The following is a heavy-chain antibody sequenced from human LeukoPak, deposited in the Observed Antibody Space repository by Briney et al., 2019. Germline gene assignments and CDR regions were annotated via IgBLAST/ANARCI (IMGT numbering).Heavy chain of an antibody. J-gene: IGHJ4*02. CDR1: GFTFSRYS. CDR2: VNDNGDRT. D-gene: IGHD6-19*01. Sequence: GGSLRLSCAASGFTFSRYSVHWVRQIPGKGLEYVSAVNDNGDRTYYADSVKARFTISRDNSKNTLYLQMNSLNADDTAVYYCARNSGWYRVSWGQGTLVTVSS. V-gene: IGHV3-64*02. CDR3: ARNSGWYRVS.